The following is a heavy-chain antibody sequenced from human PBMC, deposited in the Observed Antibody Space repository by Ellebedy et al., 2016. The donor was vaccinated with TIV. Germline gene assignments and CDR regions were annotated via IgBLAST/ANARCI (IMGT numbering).Heavy chain of an antibody. CDR1: GFTFSSYG. D-gene: IGHD1-26*01. CDR3: ANPGISWELGGG. Sequence: GGPLRLSXAASGFTFSSYGMHWVRQAPGKGLEWVAVISYDGSNKYYADSVKGRFTFSRDNSKNTLYLQMNSLRAEDTAVYYCANPGISWELGGGWGQGTLVTVSS. CDR2: ISYDGSNK. V-gene: IGHV3-30*18. J-gene: IGHJ4*02.